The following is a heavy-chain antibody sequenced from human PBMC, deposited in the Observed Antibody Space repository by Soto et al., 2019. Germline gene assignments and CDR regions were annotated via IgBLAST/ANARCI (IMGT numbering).Heavy chain of an antibody. CDR2: IFDSGST. Sequence: QVQLQESGPGLVKPSETLSLTCTVSGGSISGGVHSWSWIRQPPGKGLEWIGHIFDSGSTYYNPSLKSRLTISVDTSQSPLSLRLSSVTAADTAVYYCAREPMPLTNDWYFDLWGRGTLVTVSS. D-gene: IGHD2-8*01. CDR1: GGSISGGVHS. J-gene: IGHJ2*01. V-gene: IGHV4-30-4*01. CDR3: AREPMPLTNDWYFDL.